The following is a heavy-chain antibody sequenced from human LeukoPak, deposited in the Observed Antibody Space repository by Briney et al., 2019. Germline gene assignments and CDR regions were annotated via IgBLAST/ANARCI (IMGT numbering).Heavy chain of an antibody. V-gene: IGHV4-30-2*01. CDR2: IYRSGST. CDR1: GGSISSGGYS. Sequence: PSETLSLTCAVSGGSISSGGYSWSWIRQPPGKGLEWIGYIYRSGSTYYNPSLKSRVTISVDRSKNQFSLKLSSVTAADTAVYYCARGRYGDYAYWGQGTLVTVSS. D-gene: IGHD4-17*01. CDR3: ARGRYGDYAY. J-gene: IGHJ4*02.